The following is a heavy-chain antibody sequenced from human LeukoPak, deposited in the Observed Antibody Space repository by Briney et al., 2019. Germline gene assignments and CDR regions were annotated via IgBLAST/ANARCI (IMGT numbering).Heavy chain of an antibody. V-gene: IGHV4-38-2*02. CDR1: GYSITSGYY. Sequence: SETLSLTCTVSGYSITSGYYWVWIRQPPGKGLEWIGSVYHSGSTNYNPSLKSRVTISVDTSKNQFSLKLSSVTAADTAVYYCARGANYDFWRGYPYFDYWGQGTLVTVSS. CDR3: ARGANYDFWRGYPYFDY. D-gene: IGHD3-3*01. J-gene: IGHJ4*02. CDR2: VYHSGST.